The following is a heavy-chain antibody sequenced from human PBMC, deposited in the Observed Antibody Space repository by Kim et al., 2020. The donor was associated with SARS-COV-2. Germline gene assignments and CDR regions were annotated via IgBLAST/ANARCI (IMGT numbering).Heavy chain of an antibody. CDR1: GFTFSSYG. J-gene: IGHJ3*02. D-gene: IGHD1-26*01. CDR2: ISYDGSNK. CDR3: AKDASGSYSGVYDAFDI. Sequence: GGSLRLSCAASGFTFSSYGMHWVRQAPGKGLEWVAVISYDGSNKYYADSVKGRFTISRDNSKNTLYLQMNSLRAEDTAVYYCAKDASGSYSGVYDAFDIWGQGTMVTVSS. V-gene: IGHV3-30*18.